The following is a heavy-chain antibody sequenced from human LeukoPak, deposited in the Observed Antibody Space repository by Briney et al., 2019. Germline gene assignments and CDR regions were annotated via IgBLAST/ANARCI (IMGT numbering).Heavy chain of an antibody. Sequence: HWVRQAPGQEVEWMGWINPNSGSKNFPQKFRGRVTMTRNTSISTAYMELSRLRSDETAVYYCARLASRPAAGSIPYWGQGTLVTVSS. CDR3: ARLASRPAAGSIPY. D-gene: IGHD6-13*01. V-gene: IGHV1-2*02. CDR2: INPNSGSK. J-gene: IGHJ4*02.